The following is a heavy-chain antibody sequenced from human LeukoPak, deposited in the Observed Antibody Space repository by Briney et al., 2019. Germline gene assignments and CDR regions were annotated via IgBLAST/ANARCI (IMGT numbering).Heavy chain of an antibody. CDR2: ISSSSSTI. CDR1: GFTFSDYY. V-gene: IGHV3-11*04. CDR3: ARQLVGATWAFDI. Sequence: GGSLRLSCAASGFTFSDYYMSWIRQAPGKGLEWVSYISSSSSTIYYADSVKGRFTISRDNAKNSLYLQMNSLRAEDTAVYYCARQLVGATWAFDIWGQGTMVTVSS. J-gene: IGHJ3*02. D-gene: IGHD1-26*01.